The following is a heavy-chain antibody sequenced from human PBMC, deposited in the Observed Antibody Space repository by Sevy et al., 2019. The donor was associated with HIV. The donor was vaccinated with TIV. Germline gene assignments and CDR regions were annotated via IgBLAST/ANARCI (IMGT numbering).Heavy chain of an antibody. CDR3: AKDTSRVVAGTGYFDY. CDR2: ISWNSATR. Sequence: GGSLRLSCVASGFTFEDSAMHWVRQAPGKGLEWVSGISWNSATRGYADSVKGRFTISRDNAKNSLYLQMNSLRTEDTALYYCAKDTSRVVAGTGYFDYWGQRTLVTVSS. J-gene: IGHJ4*02. V-gene: IGHV3-9*01. D-gene: IGHD6-19*01. CDR1: GFTFEDSA.